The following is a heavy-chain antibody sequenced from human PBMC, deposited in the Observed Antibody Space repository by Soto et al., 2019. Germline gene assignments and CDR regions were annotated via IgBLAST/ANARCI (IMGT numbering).Heavy chain of an antibody. CDR1: GFTFSSYG. Sequence: QVQLVESGGGVVQPGRSLRLSCAASGFTFSSYGMHWVRQAPGKGLEWVAGIWYDGSDKYYADSVKGRFTISRDNSKNTLYLQMNSLRVEDTAVYYCARGQNWNYLDYWGQGTLVTVSS. J-gene: IGHJ4*02. V-gene: IGHV3-33*01. CDR2: IWYDGSDK. CDR3: ARGQNWNYLDY. D-gene: IGHD1-1*01.